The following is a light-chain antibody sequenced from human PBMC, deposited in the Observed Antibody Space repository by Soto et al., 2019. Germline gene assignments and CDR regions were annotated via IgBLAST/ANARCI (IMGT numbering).Light chain of an antibody. CDR1: QSISDW. V-gene: IGKV1-5*03. Sequence: DIQMTQSPSTLSASVGDRVTITCRASQSISDWLAWYQQKPGKAPRLLIYKASSLESGVPSRFSGSRSETEFNLTISSLQPDDFANYSCQHSNSCPYTFGKGTNLGIK. CDR3: QHSNSCPYT. J-gene: IGKJ2*01. CDR2: KAS.